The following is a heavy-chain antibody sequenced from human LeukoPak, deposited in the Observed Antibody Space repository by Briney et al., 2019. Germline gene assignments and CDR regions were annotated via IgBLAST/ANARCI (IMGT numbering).Heavy chain of an antibody. CDR2: TYSGGST. J-gene: IGHJ6*02. CDR1: GFTVSNNY. Sequence: GGSLRLSCAASGFTVSNNYMTWVRQAPGKGLEWVSVTYSGGSTYYADSVKGRFTISRDNSKNMLYLQMNSLRVEDAAVYYCARDRVDYGMDVWGQGTTVTVSS. V-gene: IGHV3-66*01. CDR3: ARDRVDYGMDV. D-gene: IGHD2-15*01.